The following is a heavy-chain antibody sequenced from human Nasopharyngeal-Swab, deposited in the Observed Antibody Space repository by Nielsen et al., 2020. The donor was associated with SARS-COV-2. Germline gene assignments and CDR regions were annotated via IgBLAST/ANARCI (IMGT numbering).Heavy chain of an antibody. CDR3: AKDRGGSAWALDC. CDR1: GFSFGDYT. Sequence: GESLKISCAASGFSFGDYTMHWVRQAPGKGLECVALIGWSGGSIFYADSVKGRFTISRDNSKNSLYLEMNSLTTEDTAFYYCAKDRGGSAWALDCWGQGTLVTVSS. D-gene: IGHD6-19*01. V-gene: IGHV3-43*01. J-gene: IGHJ4*02. CDR2: IGWSGGSI.